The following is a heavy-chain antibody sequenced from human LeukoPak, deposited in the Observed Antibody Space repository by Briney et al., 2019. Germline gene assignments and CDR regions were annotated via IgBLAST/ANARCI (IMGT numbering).Heavy chain of an antibody. Sequence: GGSLRLSCAASGFTFSSYGTHWVRQAPGKGLGWVAVIWYVGSNKYYADSVKGRFTISRDNSKNTLYLQMNSLRAEDTAVYYCAKGVGIAAAGTLVYWGQGTLVTVSS. CDR2: IWYVGSNK. CDR1: GFTFSSYG. CDR3: AKGVGIAAAGTLVY. D-gene: IGHD6-13*01. J-gene: IGHJ4*02. V-gene: IGHV3-33*06.